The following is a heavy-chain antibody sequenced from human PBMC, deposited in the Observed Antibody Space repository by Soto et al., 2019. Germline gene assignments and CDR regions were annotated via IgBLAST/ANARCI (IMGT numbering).Heavy chain of an antibody. J-gene: IGHJ4*02. CDR3: ARDPKTSGGQHWAFNYFDS. D-gene: IGHD7-27*01. V-gene: IGHV3-30-3*01. Sequence: GRSLRLSCAASGFSFSISPMHWVRQAPGKGPEWVALISYDGTNKFYADSVKGRFTISRDNSKSTLYLQVDSLRPEDAAVYYCARDPKTSGGQHWAFNYFDSWGQGTLVTVSS. CDR1: GFSFSISP. CDR2: ISYDGTNK.